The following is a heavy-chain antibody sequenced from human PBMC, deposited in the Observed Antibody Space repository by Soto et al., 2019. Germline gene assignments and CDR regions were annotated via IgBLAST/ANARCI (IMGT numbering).Heavy chain of an antibody. V-gene: IGHV3-48*02. Sequence: GGSLRLPCEASDYTFPTYSMNWVRQAPGKGLEWVAYISYDSETASYADSVKGRFTISRDDAKNSLYLQMNSLRDEDSAIYYCARLYYDYVWGQGTTVTVS. CDR3: ARLYYDYV. D-gene: IGHD3-3*01. J-gene: IGHJ6*02. CDR1: DYTFPTYS. CDR2: ISYDSETA.